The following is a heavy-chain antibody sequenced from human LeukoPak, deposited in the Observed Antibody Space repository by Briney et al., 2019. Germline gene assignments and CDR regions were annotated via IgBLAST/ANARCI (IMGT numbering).Heavy chain of an antibody. CDR2: ICGSGGST. J-gene: IGHJ5*01. V-gene: IGHV3-23*01. D-gene: IGHD3-10*01. Sequence: GGSLRLSCAASGFTFSKYVMSWVRQAPEKGLEWVSNICGSGGSTYHADSAKRQFTISRDSSTNTVYLQMNSLRAEDTAVYFCAKGSSPHYYGSRRFDSWPRGTLLPVLS. CDR1: GFTFSKYV. CDR3: AKGSSPHYYGSRRFDS.